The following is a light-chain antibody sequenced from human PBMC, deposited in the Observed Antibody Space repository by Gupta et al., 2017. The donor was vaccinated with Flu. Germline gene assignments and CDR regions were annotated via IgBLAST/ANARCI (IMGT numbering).Light chain of an antibody. J-gene: IGLJ1*01. CDR2: EVS. Sequence: SALPQPPSASGSPCPSVTISCTGTSTDVGGYNYVSWYQQHPGKIPTLMLYEVSKRPAVVPGRFSAFKSGYTASLTVSGRAEEEEADYYCLSVAATKTLVFGTGTKVTVL. CDR3: LSVAATKTLV. V-gene: IGLV2-8*01. CDR1: STDVGGYNY.